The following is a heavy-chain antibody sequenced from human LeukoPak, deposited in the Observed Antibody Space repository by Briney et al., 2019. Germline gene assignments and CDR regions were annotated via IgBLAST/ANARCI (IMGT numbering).Heavy chain of an antibody. CDR1: GYTFTGYY. CDR3: AGDQGSSGWYWYFDL. Sequence: ASVKVSCKASGYTFTGYYMHWVRQAPGQGLEWMGWINPDSGGTNYAQKFQGWVTMTRDTSISTAYMELSRLRSDDTAVYYCAGDQGSSGWYWYFDLWGRGTLVTVSS. J-gene: IGHJ2*01. D-gene: IGHD6-19*01. CDR2: INPDSGGT. V-gene: IGHV1-2*04.